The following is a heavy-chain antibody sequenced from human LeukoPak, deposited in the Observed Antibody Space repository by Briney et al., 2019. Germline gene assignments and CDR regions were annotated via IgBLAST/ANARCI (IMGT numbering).Heavy chain of an antibody. CDR2: IIPIFGTA. D-gene: IGHD6-19*01. J-gene: IGHJ4*02. Sequence: SVKVSCKASGGTFSSYAISWVRQAPGQGLEWMGGIIPIFGTANYAQKFQGRVTITADKSTSTAYMELSSLRSEDMAVYYCARDLGEQWLVRGDFDYWGQGTLVTVSS. CDR1: GGTFSSYA. V-gene: IGHV1-69*06. CDR3: ARDLGEQWLVRGDFDY.